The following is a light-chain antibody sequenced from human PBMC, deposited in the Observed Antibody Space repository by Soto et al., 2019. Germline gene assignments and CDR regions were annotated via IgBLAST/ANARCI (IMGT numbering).Light chain of an antibody. J-gene: IGKJ2*01. CDR1: QSVSSSY. Sequence: EIVLTQSPGTLSLSPGERATLSCRASQSVSSSYLAWYQQKPGQAPRLLIYGASSRATVIPDRFSGSGSGTDFTLTISRLVPEDFAVYYCQQYGSSPHTFGQGNKLEIK. CDR2: GAS. CDR3: QQYGSSPHT. V-gene: IGKV3-20*01.